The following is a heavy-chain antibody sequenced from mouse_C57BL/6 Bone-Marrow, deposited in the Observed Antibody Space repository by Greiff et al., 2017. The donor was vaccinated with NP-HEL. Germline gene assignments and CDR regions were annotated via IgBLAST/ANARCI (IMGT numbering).Heavy chain of an antibody. CDR3: ARLITTVVAPEDY. CDR2: IWTGGGT. J-gene: IGHJ4*01. CDR1: GFSLTSYA. Sequence: VQRVESGPGLVAPSQSLSITCTVSGFSLTSYAISWVRQPPGKGLEWLGVIWTGGGTNYNSAPKSRLSISKDNSKSQVFLKMNSLQTDDTARYYCARLITTVVAPEDYWGQGTSVTVSS. V-gene: IGHV2-9-1*01. D-gene: IGHD1-1*01.